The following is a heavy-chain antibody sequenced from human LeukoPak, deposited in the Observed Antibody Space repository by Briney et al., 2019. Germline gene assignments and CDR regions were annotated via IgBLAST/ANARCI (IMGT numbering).Heavy chain of an antibody. CDR1: GFTFSSYW. J-gene: IGHJ4*02. D-gene: IGHD1-26*01. CDR3: ARAHSGSHYVVDY. Sequence: PGGSLRLSCAASGFTFSSYWMSWVRQAPGKGLEWVANIKQDGSEKYYVDSVKGRFTISRDNAKNSLYLQMNSLRAEDTAVYYCARAHSGSHYVVDYWGQGTLVTVSS. CDR2: IKQDGSEK. V-gene: IGHV3-7*01.